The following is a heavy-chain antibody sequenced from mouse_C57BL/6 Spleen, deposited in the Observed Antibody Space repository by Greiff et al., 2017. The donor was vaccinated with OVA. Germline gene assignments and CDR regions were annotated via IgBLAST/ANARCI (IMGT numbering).Heavy chain of an antibody. J-gene: IGHJ3*01. CDR3: ARGLSGNFWFAY. CDR2: INPNNGGT. CDR1: GYTFTDYN. Sequence: VQLQQSGPELVKPGASVKMSCKASGYTFTDYNMHWVKQSHGKSLEWIGYINPNNGGTSYNQKFKGKATLTVNKSSSTAYMELRSLTSEDSAVYYCARGLSGNFWFAYWGQGTLVTVSA. D-gene: IGHD2-1*01. V-gene: IGHV1-22*01.